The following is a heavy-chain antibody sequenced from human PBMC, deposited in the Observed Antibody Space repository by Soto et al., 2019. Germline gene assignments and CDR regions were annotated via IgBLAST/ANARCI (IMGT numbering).Heavy chain of an antibody. V-gene: IGHV1-46*01. Sequence: ASVKVSCKASGYTFTSYYMHWVRQAPGQGLEWMGIINPSGGSTSYAQKFQGRDTMTRDTSTSTVYMELSSLRSEDTAVYYCARDTELRDTYYYFWSGYYSLVKGLNYFDYWGQGTLVTVSS. J-gene: IGHJ4*02. CDR2: INPSGGST. D-gene: IGHD3-3*01. CDR1: GYTFTSYY. CDR3: ARDTELRDTYYYFWSGYYSLVKGLNYFDY.